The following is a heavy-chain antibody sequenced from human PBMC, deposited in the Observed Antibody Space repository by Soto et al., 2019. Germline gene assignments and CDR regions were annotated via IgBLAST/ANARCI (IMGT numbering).Heavy chain of an antibody. CDR1: TDSFNDYY. CDR2: IYHTGNT. V-gene: IGHV4-59*13. CDR3: ARDVGIHDAFDI. Sequence: QVRLHESGPGLVKPSETLSLTCTVSTDSFNDYYWSWIRQPPGKGLEWIGSIYHTGNTNYNPSLESRVSISVHNSKIQFSLSLSSVTAADTAVYYCARDVGIHDAFDIWGQGTLVTVSS. J-gene: IGHJ3*02. D-gene: IGHD5-18*01.